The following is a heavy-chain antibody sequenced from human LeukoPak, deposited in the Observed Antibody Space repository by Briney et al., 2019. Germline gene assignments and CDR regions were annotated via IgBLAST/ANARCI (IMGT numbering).Heavy chain of an antibody. CDR2: ISGSGGST. Sequence: GSLKLSCVASGFSFSTYWMSWVRQAPGKGLEWVSAISGSGGSTYYADSVKGRFTISRDNSKNTLYLQMNSLRAEDTAVYYCAKDLVAAADPDYWGQGTLVTVSS. J-gene: IGHJ4*02. D-gene: IGHD6-13*01. CDR1: GFSFSTYW. V-gene: IGHV3-23*01. CDR3: AKDLVAAADPDY.